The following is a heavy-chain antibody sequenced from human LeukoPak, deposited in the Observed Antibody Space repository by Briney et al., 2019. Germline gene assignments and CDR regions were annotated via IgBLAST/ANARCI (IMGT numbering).Heavy chain of an antibody. CDR1: GYTFTDYY. Sequence: ASVKVSCKASGYTFTDYYIHWVRQAPGQGLEWMAIINPSDGSTSSAQKFQGRVTMTRDTSTSTVYMDLSSLRSEDTAVYYCTRVRYSSGWHDGFDYWGQGTLVTVSS. V-gene: IGHV1-46*01. CDR3: TRVRYSSGWHDGFDY. D-gene: IGHD6-19*01. J-gene: IGHJ4*02. CDR2: INPSDGST.